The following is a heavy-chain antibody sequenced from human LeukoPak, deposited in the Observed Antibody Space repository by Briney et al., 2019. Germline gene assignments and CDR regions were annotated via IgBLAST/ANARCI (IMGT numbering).Heavy chain of an antibody. V-gene: IGHV4-39*07. Sequence: SETLSLTCTVSGGSISSSSYYWGWIRQPPGKGLECIGSIYYSGSTYYNPSLKSRVTISVDTSKNQFSLKLSSVTAADTAVYYCARSSGGYSYATWAFDIWGQGTMVTVSS. D-gene: IGHD5-18*01. CDR3: ARSSGGYSYATWAFDI. CDR1: GGSISSSSYY. J-gene: IGHJ3*02. CDR2: IYYSGST.